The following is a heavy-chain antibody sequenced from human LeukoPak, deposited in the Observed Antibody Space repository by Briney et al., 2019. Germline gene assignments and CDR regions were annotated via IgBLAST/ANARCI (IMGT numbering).Heavy chain of an antibody. CDR2: ITSSSSTI. CDR1: GFTFSSYD. J-gene: IGHJ4*02. Sequence: GGSLRLSCAASGFTFSSYDMNWVRQAPGKGLEWVSYITSSSSTIYYADSVKGRFTVSRDNAKNSLYLQMNSLRVEDTAVYYCASPAYCGGDCYGWDQGTLVTVSS. D-gene: IGHD2-21*01. V-gene: IGHV3-48*01. CDR3: ASPAYCGGDCYG.